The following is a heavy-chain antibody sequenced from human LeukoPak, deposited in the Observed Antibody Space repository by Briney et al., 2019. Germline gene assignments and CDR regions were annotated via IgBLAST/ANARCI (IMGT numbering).Heavy chain of an antibody. CDR3: AKEARTAAGTFDY. D-gene: IGHD6-13*01. V-gene: IGHV3-9*01. Sequence: GGSLRLSCAASGFTLDDYAMHWVRQAPGKGLEWVSGISWNSGSIGYADSVKGRFTISRDNAKNSLYLQMNSLRAEDTALYYCAKEARTAAGTFDYWGQGTLVTVSS. CDR1: GFTLDDYA. CDR2: ISWNSGSI. J-gene: IGHJ4*02.